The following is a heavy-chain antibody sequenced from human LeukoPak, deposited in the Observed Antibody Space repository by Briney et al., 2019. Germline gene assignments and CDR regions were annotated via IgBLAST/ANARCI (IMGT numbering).Heavy chain of an antibody. Sequence: SETLSLTCAVYGGSFSGYYWSWIRQPPGKGLEWIGEINHSGSTNYNPSLKSRVTISVDTSKNQFSLKLSSVTAADTAVYYCARSIAAAGINYFDYWGQGTLVTVSS. CDR2: INHSGST. CDR1: GGSFSGYY. J-gene: IGHJ4*02. CDR3: ARSIAAAGINYFDY. D-gene: IGHD6-13*01. V-gene: IGHV4-34*01.